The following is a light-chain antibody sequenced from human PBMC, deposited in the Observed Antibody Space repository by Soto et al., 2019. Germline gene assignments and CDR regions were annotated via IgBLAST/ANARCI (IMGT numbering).Light chain of an antibody. V-gene: IGKV1-6*01. Sequence: AIQMTQSPSSLSASVGDRVTITCRASQGITDDLGWYQQKPGKAPKLLIYAASSLQSGVPSRFSRSGSGPDFTLTISSLQPEDFATYYCLQHFNFPWTFGLGTKVEIK. CDR2: AAS. J-gene: IGKJ1*01. CDR1: QGITDD. CDR3: LQHFNFPWT.